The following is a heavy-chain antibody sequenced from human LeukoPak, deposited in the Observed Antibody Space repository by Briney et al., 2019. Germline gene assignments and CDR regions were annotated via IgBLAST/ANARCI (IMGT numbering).Heavy chain of an antibody. J-gene: IGHJ4*02. Sequence: GGSLRLSCAASGFTFSSYAMHWVRQAPGKGLEWVAVISYDGSNKYYADSVKGRFTTSRDNSKNTLYLQMNSLRAEDAAVYYCARDHKDYLVDYWGQGTLVTVSS. D-gene: IGHD2/OR15-2a*01. V-gene: IGHV3-30*04. CDR2: ISYDGSNK. CDR3: ARDHKDYLVDY. CDR1: GFTFSSYA.